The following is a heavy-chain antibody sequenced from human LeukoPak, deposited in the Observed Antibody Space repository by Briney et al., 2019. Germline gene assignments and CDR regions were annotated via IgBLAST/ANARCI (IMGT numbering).Heavy chain of an antibody. CDR1: GGFFSGYY. J-gene: IGHJ4*02. D-gene: IGHD1-26*01. CDR2: MNHSGST. V-gene: IGHV4-34*01. CDR3: ARGLRHSGSVNFDY. Sequence: PFETLVPHRAGYGGFFSGYYLSWIRQPPGKGPELIWEMNHSGSTNYNPSLKSRVPISVDTSKNQFSLKLSSVTAADTAVYYCARGLRHSGSVNFDYWGQGTLVTVSS.